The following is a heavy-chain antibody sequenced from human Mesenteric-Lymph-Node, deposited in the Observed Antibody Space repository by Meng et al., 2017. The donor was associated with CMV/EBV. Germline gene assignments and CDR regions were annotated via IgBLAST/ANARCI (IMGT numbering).Heavy chain of an antibody. CDR2: ISGSGGST. Sequence: GGSLRLSCAASGFTFSSYAMSWVRQAPGKGLEWVSAISGSGGSTYYADSVKGRFTISRDNSKNTLYLQMNSLRAEDTAVYYCARDKSSGAGPSDAFDIWGQGTMVTVSS. D-gene: IGHD6-19*01. J-gene: IGHJ3*02. CDR1: GFTFSSYA. V-gene: IGHV3-23*01. CDR3: ARDKSSGAGPSDAFDI.